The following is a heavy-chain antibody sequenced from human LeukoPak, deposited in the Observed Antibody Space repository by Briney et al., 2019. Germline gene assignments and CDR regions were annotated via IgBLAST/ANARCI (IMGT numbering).Heavy chain of an antibody. CDR1: GYSISSGYY. D-gene: IGHD3-10*01. CDR3: ARWSGSYAPNY. CDR2: IFYTGST. V-gene: IGHV4-38-2*02. J-gene: IGHJ4*02. Sequence: SETLSLTCTISGYSISSGYYWGWIRQAPGKGLQWIGNIFYTGSTYYNPSLKSRLTISVDKSKNQFSLKLTSVTAADTAVYYCARWSGSYAPNYWGQGTLVTVSS.